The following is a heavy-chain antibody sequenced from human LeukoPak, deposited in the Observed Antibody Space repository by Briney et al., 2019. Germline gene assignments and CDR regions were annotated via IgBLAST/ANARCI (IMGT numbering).Heavy chain of an antibody. D-gene: IGHD5-24*01. CDR2: INPNSGGT. J-gene: IGHJ6*02. CDR1: GYTFTGYY. CDR3: ARVPVRDGYNYYYGMDV. V-gene: IGHV1-2*02. Sequence: GASVKVSCKASGYTFTGYYMHWVRQAPGQGLEWMGWINPNSGGTNYAQKFQGRVTMTRDTSISTAYMELSRLRSDDTAVYYCARVPVRDGYNYYYGMDVWGQGTTVTVSS.